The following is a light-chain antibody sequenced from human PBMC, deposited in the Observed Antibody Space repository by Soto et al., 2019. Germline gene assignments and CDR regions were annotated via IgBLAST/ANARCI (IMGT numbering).Light chain of an antibody. CDR1: QSVSNNY. J-gene: IGKJ2*01. V-gene: IGKV3-20*01. Sequence: EIVLTQSPGTLSLSPGERATLSCRASQSVSNNYLAWYQQRPGQAPRLLIYGASKRATGIPYRFSGSGSGTDFTLSVNRLEPEDVAVYYCQQYGSTPYTFGQGTKVDIK. CDR3: QQYGSTPYT. CDR2: GAS.